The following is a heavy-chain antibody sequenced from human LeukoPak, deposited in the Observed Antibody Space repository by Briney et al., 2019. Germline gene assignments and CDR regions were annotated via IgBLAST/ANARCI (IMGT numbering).Heavy chain of an antibody. CDR2: INHSGST. CDR3: ARGLTGYYMDV. D-gene: IGHD3-10*01. CDR1: GGSFSGYY. J-gene: IGHJ6*03. V-gene: IGHV4-34*01. Sequence: PSETLSLTCAVYGGSFSGYYWSWIRQPPGKGLEWIGEINHSGSTNYNPSLKSRVTISVDTSKNQFSLKLSSVTAADTAVYYCARGLTGYYMDVWGKGTTVTVSS.